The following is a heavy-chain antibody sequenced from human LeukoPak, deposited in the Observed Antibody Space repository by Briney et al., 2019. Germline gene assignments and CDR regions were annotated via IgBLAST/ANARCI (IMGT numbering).Heavy chain of an antibody. CDR2: IKQDGSEK. J-gene: IGHJ5*02. CDR3: XXXNVICDSNMCYAMNNWFDP. D-gene: IGHD2-2*01. Sequence: AGGSLRLSCAASGFTFSSYWMSWVRQAPGKGLEWVANIKQDGSEKYYVDSVKGRFTISRDNSKNTLYLQMNSLRAEDTAVYYXXXXNVICDSNMCYAMNNWFDPWGQGTLVTVSS. CDR1: GFTFSSYW. V-gene: IGHV3-7*01.